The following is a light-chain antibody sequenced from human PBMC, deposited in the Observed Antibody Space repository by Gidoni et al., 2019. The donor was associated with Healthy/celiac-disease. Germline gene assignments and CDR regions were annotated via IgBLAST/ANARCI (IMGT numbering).Light chain of an antibody. CDR1: QSVSSSY. Sequence: EIVLTQSPATLSLSPGERATLSCGASQSVSSSYLAWYQQKPGLAPRLLIYDASSRATGIPDRFSGGGSGTDFTLTISRLEPDDFAVYYCQQYGISPLTFGQGTKVEIK. J-gene: IGKJ1*01. CDR2: DAS. CDR3: QQYGISPLT. V-gene: IGKV3D-20*01.